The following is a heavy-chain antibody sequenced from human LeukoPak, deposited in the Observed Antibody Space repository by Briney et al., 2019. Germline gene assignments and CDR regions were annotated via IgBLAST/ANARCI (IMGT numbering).Heavy chain of an antibody. D-gene: IGHD3-10*01. Sequence: GGSLRLSCAASGFTFSSYAMSWVRQAPGKGLEGVSAISGSGDSTYYADSVKGRFTISRDNSKNTLYLQMNSLRAEDTAVYYCAKDRSMVRDFDYWGQGTLVTVSS. J-gene: IGHJ4*02. CDR3: AKDRSMVRDFDY. CDR1: GFTFSSYA. V-gene: IGHV3-23*01. CDR2: ISGSGDST.